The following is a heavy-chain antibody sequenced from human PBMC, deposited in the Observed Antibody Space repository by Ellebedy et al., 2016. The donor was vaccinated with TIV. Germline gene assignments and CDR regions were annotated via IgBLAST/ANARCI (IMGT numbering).Heavy chain of an antibody. Sequence: SQTLSLTXAVYGESFSGYYWTWIRPPPGKGLEWIGEINHSGSTNYNPSLKSRVTISVDTSKNQFSLKLRSVTAADTAVYYCARGQGRRKATDYWGQGTLVTVSS. D-gene: IGHD5-12*01. J-gene: IGHJ4*02. CDR1: GESFSGYY. CDR3: ARGQGRRKATDY. V-gene: IGHV4-34*01. CDR2: INHSGST.